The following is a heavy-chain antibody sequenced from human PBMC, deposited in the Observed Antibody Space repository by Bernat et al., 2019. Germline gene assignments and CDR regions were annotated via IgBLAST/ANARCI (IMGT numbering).Heavy chain of an antibody. CDR3: AGEEGGWLRYFQD. D-gene: IGHD5-18*01. V-gene: IGHV3-7*01. J-gene: IGHJ1*01. Sequence: EVQLVESGGGLVQPGGSLRLSCAASGFTFSTYWMSWVRQAPGKGLEWVANINQDGGEKYYVDSVKGRFTISRDNAKKSLYLQMNSLRAEDTAVYYWAGEEGGWLRYFQDWGQGTLVNGSS. CDR2: INQDGGEK. CDR1: GFTFSTYW.